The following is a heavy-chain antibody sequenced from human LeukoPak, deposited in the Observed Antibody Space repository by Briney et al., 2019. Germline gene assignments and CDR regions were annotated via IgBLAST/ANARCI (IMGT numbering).Heavy chain of an antibody. CDR2: ISSSSSAI. CDR3: ARDNSYAFDY. V-gene: IGHV3-48*02. Sequence: GGSLRLSCAASGFTFSDYSINWVRQAPGKGLEWLSYISSSSSAINYADSVKGRFTISRDNAKKSPYLQMNSLRDEDTAVYYCARDNSYAFDYWGQGTLVTVSS. J-gene: IGHJ4*02. CDR1: GFTFSDYS. D-gene: IGHD5-18*01.